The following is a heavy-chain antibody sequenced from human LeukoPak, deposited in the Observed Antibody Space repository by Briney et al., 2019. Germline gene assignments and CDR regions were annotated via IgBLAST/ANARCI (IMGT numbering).Heavy chain of an antibody. CDR3: ARATRIAAAGYYYYYYMDV. Sequence: ASVKVSCKASGYTFTSYDINWVRQATGQGLEWMGWMNPNSGNTGYAQKLQGRVTMTRNTSISTAYMELSSLRSEDTAVYYCARATRIAAAGYYYYYYMDVWGKGTTVTVSS. D-gene: IGHD6-13*01. CDR2: MNPNSGNT. J-gene: IGHJ6*03. CDR1: GYTFTSYD. V-gene: IGHV1-8*01.